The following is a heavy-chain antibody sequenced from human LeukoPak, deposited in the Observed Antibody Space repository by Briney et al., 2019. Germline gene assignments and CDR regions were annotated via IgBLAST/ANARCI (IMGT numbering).Heavy chain of an antibody. J-gene: IGHJ4*02. CDR1: GGSIISGGYY. V-gene: IGHV4-31*03. CDR3: ARARSSWYYFDY. Sequence: PSETLSLTCPVSGGSIISGGYYWSWIRQHPGKGLEWIGYIYYSGSTYYNPSLKSRVTMSVDTSKNQFSLKLSSVTAADTAVYYCARARSSWYYFDYWGQGTLVTVSS. D-gene: IGHD6-13*01. CDR2: IYYSGST.